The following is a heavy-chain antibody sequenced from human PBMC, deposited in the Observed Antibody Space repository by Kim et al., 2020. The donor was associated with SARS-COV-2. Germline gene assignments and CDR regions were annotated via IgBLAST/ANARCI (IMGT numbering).Heavy chain of an antibody. V-gene: IGHV5-51*01. Sequence: GESLKISCKGSGYSCTSYWIGWVRQMPGKGLEWMRIIYPGDSDTRYSPSFQGQVTISADKSISTAYLQWSSLKASDTAMYYCARPNQQLVPGNYYYYGMDVWGQGTTVTVSS. CDR1: GYSCTSYW. CDR2: IYPGDSDT. D-gene: IGHD6-13*01. J-gene: IGHJ6*02. CDR3: ARPNQQLVPGNYYYYGMDV.